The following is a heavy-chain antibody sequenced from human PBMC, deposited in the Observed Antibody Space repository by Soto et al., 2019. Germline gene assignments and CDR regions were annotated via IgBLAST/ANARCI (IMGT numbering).Heavy chain of an antibody. J-gene: IGHJ4*02. CDR1: GFTFSSYS. CDR2: ISSSSSTI. Sequence: GGSLRLSCAASGFTFSSYSMNWVRQAPGKGLEWVSYISSSSSTIYYADSVKGRFTISRDNAKNSLYLQMNSLRAEDTAVYYCARVGRTTYPLFDYWGQGTLVTVSS. D-gene: IGHD4-17*01. V-gene: IGHV3-48*01. CDR3: ARVGRTTYPLFDY.